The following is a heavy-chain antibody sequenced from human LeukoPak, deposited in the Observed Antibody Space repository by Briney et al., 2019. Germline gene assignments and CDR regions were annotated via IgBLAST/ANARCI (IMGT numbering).Heavy chain of an antibody. J-gene: IGHJ4*02. D-gene: IGHD5/OR15-5a*01. CDR1: GASIGSYY. CDR2: MFYSGTT. V-gene: IGHV4-59*01. Sequence: PSETLSLTCTVSGASIGSYYWTWIRQPPGKGLEWIGYMFYSGTTNYNPSLKSRLTMSVDTSKNRLSLKLSSVTAADTAVYYCARVGVSTAIFDCWGQGTLVTVSS. CDR3: ARVGVSTAIFDC.